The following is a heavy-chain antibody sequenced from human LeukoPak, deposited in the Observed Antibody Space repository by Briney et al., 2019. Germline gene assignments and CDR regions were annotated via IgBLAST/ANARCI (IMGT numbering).Heavy chain of an antibody. D-gene: IGHD3-3*01. CDR2: ISAYNGNT. Sequence: EASVKVSCKASGYTFTGYYMHWVRQAPGQGLEWMGWISAYNGNTNYAQKLQGRVTMTTDTSTSTAYMELRSLRSDDTAVYYCARAFYRFSEYSQHWGQGTLVTVSS. CDR1: GYTFTGYY. V-gene: IGHV1-18*04. CDR3: ARAFYRFSEYSQH. J-gene: IGHJ1*01.